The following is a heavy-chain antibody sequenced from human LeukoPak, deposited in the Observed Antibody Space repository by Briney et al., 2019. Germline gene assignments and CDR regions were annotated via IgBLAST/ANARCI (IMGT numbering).Heavy chain of an antibody. CDR3: AKGRDGYNYYFDY. V-gene: IGHV3-23*01. J-gene: IGHJ4*02. CDR2: ISGSGGSI. Sequence: GGSLRLSCTASGFTFSDYAMSWVRQAPGKGLEWVSGISGSGGSIRYADSVKGRFIISRDNSKNTLYLQMNSLRAEDTAVYYCAKGRDGYNYYFDYWGQETLVTVSS. D-gene: IGHD5-24*01. CDR1: GFTFSDYA.